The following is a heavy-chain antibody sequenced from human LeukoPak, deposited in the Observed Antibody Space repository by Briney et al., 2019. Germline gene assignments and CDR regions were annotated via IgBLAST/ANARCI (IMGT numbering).Heavy chain of an antibody. CDR1: GGSFSGYY. CDR2: INHSGST. Sequence: SETLSLTCAVYGGSFSGYYWSWIRQPPGKGLEWIGEINHSGSTNYNPSLKSRVTISVDTSKNQFSLKLSSVTAADTAMYYCARGRIVRYYYYGMDVWGKGTTVTVSS. D-gene: IGHD1-26*01. V-gene: IGHV4-34*01. CDR3: ARGRIVRYYYYGMDV. J-gene: IGHJ6*04.